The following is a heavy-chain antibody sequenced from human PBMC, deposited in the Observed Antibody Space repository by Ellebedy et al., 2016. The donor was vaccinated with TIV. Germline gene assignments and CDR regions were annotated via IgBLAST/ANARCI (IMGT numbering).Heavy chain of an antibody. D-gene: IGHD6-19*01. V-gene: IGHV4-59*01. CDR3: ARSGGWYTPYDY. CDR1: GDSISGYY. CDR2: IYSSGSG. Sequence: MPSETLSLTCTVSGDSISGYYWSWIRQPPGKGLEWIGYIYSSGSGEYNPSLKSRVTMSVDTSRGQFSLRLHSVTAADTAVYYCARSGGWYTPYDYWGQGTLVTVSS. J-gene: IGHJ4*02.